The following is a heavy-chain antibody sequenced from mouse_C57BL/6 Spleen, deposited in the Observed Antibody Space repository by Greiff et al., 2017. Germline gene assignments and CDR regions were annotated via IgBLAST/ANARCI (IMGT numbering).Heavy chain of an antibody. CDR1: GYTFTGYR. J-gene: IGHJ2*01. Sequence: QVKLQQSGAELMKPGASVKLSCKATGYTFTGYRIEWVKQRPGHGLEWIGEMLPGSGSTNYNENFKGKATFTADTSSNTAYMQLSSLTTADSAIYYCARGYGVHYLIDFDCWGQGTTLTVSS. CDR3: ARGYGVHYLIDFDC. V-gene: IGHV1-9*01. D-gene: IGHD1-1*02. CDR2: MLPGSGST.